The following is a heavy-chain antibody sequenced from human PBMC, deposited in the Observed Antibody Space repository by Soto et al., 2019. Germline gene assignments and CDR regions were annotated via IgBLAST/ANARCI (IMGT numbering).Heavy chain of an antibody. CDR3: ARDLSYDYIWGSYREGAFDI. Sequence: PSETLSLTCTVSGGSISSYYWSWIRQPPGKGLEWIGYIYYSGSTNYNPSLKSRVTISVDTSKNQFSLKLSSVTAADTAVYYCARDLSYDYIWGSYREGAFDIWGQGTMVTVS. V-gene: IGHV4-59*01. J-gene: IGHJ3*02. CDR2: IYYSGST. CDR1: GGSISSYY. D-gene: IGHD3-16*02.